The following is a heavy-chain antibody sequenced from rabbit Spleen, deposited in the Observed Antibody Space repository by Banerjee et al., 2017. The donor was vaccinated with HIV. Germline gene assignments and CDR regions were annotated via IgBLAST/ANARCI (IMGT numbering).Heavy chain of an antibody. Sequence: QSLEESGGDLVKPGASLTLTCTASGFSFSSYYMSWVRQAPGKGLEWIGLINTGNAGTAYASWAKGRFTISKTSSTTVTLQVTSLTAADTATYFCARGLFTDNWGADNLWGPGTLVTVS. V-gene: IGHV1S40*01. CDR3: ARGLFTDNWGADNL. CDR2: INTGNAGT. CDR1: GFSFSSYY. J-gene: IGHJ4*01. D-gene: IGHD4-1*01.